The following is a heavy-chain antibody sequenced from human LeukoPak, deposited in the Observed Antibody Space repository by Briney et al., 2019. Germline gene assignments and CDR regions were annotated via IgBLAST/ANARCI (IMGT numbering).Heavy chain of an antibody. J-gene: IGHJ3*02. V-gene: IGHV3-21*04. Sequence: PGGSLRLSCAASGFTFSSYSMNWVRQAPGKGLEWVSSISSSSSYIYYADSVKGRFTISRDNAKNSLYLQMNSPRAEDTAVYYCARAQTYYDILTGYSPGAFDIWGQGTMVTVSS. CDR3: ARAQTYYDILTGYSPGAFDI. CDR2: ISSSSSYI. CDR1: GFTFSSYS. D-gene: IGHD3-9*01.